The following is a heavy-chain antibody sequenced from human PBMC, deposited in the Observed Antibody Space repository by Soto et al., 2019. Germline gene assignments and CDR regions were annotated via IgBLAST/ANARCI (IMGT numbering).Heavy chain of an antibody. V-gene: IGHV3-30*18. CDR2: IAYDGSNK. D-gene: IGHD4-17*01. J-gene: IGHJ4*02. CDR1: GFTFSNYG. Sequence: QVQLVESGGGVVQPGRSLRLSCAASGFTFSNYGMHWVRQTPGRGLEWVAAIAYDGSNKYYGDSVKGRFTISRDKSKKTLYLEMISLRVEDTAVYYCAKDYTWGRNYGDYGGGDYWGQGTLVTVSS. CDR3: AKDYTWGRNYGDYGGGDY.